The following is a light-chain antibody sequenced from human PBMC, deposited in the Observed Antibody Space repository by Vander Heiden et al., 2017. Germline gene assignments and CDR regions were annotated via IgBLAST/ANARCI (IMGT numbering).Light chain of an antibody. J-gene: IGLJ3*02. CDR1: SRRSYY. Sequence: SSELTQDPAVSVALGQTVSSTCQGDSRRSYYASWYQQKPGQAPVLVIYGKNNRPSGLPERFSGSISGNTASLTITGAQAEDAADYYCNSQDSIGNHVVFGGGTKLTVL. CDR3: NSQDSIGNHVV. V-gene: IGLV3-19*01. CDR2: GKN.